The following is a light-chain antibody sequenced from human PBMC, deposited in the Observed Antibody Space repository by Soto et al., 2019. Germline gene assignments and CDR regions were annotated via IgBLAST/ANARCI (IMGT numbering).Light chain of an antibody. CDR3: SSYRTSSTAVV. J-gene: IGLJ2*01. V-gene: IGLV2-14*01. Sequence: QSALTQPASVSGSPGQSITISCTGTSSDVGDYNYVSWYQQHPGKAPRLMLYDVSERPSGVSNRFSGSKSGNTASLTISGLHTEDEAQYYGSSYRTSSTAVVFGGGTKVTVL. CDR1: SSDVGDYNY. CDR2: DVS.